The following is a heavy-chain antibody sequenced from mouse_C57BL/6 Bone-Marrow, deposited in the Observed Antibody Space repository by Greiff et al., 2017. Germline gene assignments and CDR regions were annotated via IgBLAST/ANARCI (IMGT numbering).Heavy chain of an antibody. D-gene: IGHD1-1*01. J-gene: IGHJ2*01. Sequence: VQLQQSGAELVRPGTSVQVSCKASGYAFTTYLIEWVKQRPGQGLEWIGVFNPGSGGTNYNEKFKGKATLTADKSSSTAYMQLSSLTSEDSAVYFCARRYGSSSDYWGQGTTLTVSS. V-gene: IGHV1-54*01. CDR3: ARRYGSSSDY. CDR1: GYAFTTYL. CDR2: FNPGSGGT.